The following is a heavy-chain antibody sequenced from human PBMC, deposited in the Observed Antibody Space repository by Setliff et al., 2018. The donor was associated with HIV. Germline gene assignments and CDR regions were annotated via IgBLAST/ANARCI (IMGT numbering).Heavy chain of an antibody. V-gene: IGHV1-8*02. CDR3: ARGAWYTSSWYSSRYMDV. Sequence: ASVKVSCKASGYTFTDYYMHWVRQAPGQGLEWMGWMNPNSGNTGYAQKFQGRVIMTRDTSITTAYMELSSLRSDDTAVYYCARGAWYTSSWYSSRYMDVWGKGTTVTVSS. D-gene: IGHD6-13*01. J-gene: IGHJ6*03. CDR1: GYTFTDYY. CDR2: MNPNSGNT.